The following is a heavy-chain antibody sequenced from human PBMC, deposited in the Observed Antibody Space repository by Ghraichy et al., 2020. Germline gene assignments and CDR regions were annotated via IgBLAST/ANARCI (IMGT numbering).Heavy chain of an antibody. D-gene: IGHD3-3*01. CDR1: GYTFTSYG. J-gene: IGHJ6*02. CDR2: ISAYNGNT. CDR3: ARDHITIFGVVIMDYYYYYGMDV. V-gene: IGHV1-18*04. Sequence: ASVKVSCKASGYTFTSYGISWVRQAPGQGLEWMGWISAYNGNTNYAQKLQGRVTMTTDTSTSTAYMELRSLRSDDTAVYYCARDHITIFGVVIMDYYYYYGMDVWGQGTTVTVSS.